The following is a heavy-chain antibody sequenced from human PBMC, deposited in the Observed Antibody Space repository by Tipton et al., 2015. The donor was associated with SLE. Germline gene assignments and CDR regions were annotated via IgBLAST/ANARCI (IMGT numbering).Heavy chain of an antibody. V-gene: IGHV4-59*01. J-gene: IGHJ4*02. Sequence: LRLSCTVSGGSISSYYWSWIRQPPGKGLEWIGYIYYSGSTNYNPSLKSRVTISVDTSKNQFSLKLSSVTAADTAVYYCAREGTYDSSGSVYFDYWGQGTLVTVSS. CDR2: IYYSGST. CDR1: GGSISSYY. D-gene: IGHD3-22*01. CDR3: AREGTYDSSGSVYFDY.